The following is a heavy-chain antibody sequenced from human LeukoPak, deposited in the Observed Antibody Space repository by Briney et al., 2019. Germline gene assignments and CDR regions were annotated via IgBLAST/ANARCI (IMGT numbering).Heavy chain of an antibody. CDR2: ISTYNGNT. CDR1: GYTFTTYG. Sequence: GASVKVSCKASGYTFTTYGISWVRQAPGQGLEWMGWISTYNGNTNYAQKLQGRVTMTTDTSTSTAYMELRSLRSDDTAVYYCARKQFPRLEWWGGGGDHWGQGTLVTVSS. D-gene: IGHD2-8*01. CDR3: ARKQFPRLEWWGGGGDH. J-gene: IGHJ4*02. V-gene: IGHV1-18*01.